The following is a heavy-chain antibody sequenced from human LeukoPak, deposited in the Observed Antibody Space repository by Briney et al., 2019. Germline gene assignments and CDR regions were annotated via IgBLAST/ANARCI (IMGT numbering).Heavy chain of an antibody. V-gene: IGHV3-23*01. Sequence: GGSLRLSCAASGFTFSSYSMNWVRQAPGKGLEWVSAISGSGSGDSTYYADSVKGRFTISRDNSKNTLYLQMNSLRAEDTAVYYCAKIRAPAYDFWGQGTMVTVSS. CDR2: ISGSGSGDST. J-gene: IGHJ3*01. D-gene: IGHD3-3*02. CDR1: GFTFSSYS. CDR3: AKIRAPAYDF.